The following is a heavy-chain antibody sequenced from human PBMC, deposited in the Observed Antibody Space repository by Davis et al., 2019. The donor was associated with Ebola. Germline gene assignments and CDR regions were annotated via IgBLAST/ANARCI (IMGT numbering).Heavy chain of an antibody. CDR3: AKDLRFLEWLLSY. Sequence: PGGSLRLSCAASGFTFSSYAMHWVRQAPGKGLEWVAVISYDGSNKYYADSVKGRFTISRDNSKNTLYLQMNSPRAEDTAVYYCAKDLRFLEWLLSYWGQGTLVTVSS. CDR2: ISYDGSNK. D-gene: IGHD3-3*01. V-gene: IGHV3-30-3*01. CDR1: GFTFSSYA. J-gene: IGHJ4*02.